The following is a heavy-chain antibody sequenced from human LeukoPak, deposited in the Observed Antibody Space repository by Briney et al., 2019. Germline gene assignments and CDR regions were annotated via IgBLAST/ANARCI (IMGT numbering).Heavy chain of an antibody. V-gene: IGHV3-48*03. CDR1: GFTCSSYE. J-gene: IGHJ4*02. CDR3: ARYGAVAGGVY. D-gene: IGHD6-19*01. Sequence: GGSLRLSCAASGFTCSSYEMNWVRQAPGKGLEWVSYISSSGSTIYYADSVKGRFTISRDNAKNSLYLQMNSLRAEDTAVYYCARYGAVAGGVYWGQGTLVTVSS. CDR2: ISSSGSTI.